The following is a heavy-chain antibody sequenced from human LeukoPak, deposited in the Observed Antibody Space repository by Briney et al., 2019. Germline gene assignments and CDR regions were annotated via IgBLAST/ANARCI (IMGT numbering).Heavy chain of an antibody. J-gene: IGHJ4*02. CDR2: INPNSGGT. D-gene: IGHD3-22*01. CDR1: GYTFTGYY. V-gene: IGHV1-2*06. Sequence: ASVKVSCKASGYTFTGYYMHWVRQAPGQGLEWVGRINPNSGGTNYAQKFQGRVTMTRDTSISTAYMELSRLRSDDTAVYYCATGPLYYYDSTFDYWGQGTLVTVSS. CDR3: ATGPLYYYDSTFDY.